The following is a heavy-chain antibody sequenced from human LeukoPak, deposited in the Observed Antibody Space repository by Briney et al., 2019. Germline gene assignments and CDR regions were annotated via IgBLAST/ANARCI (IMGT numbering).Heavy chain of an antibody. V-gene: IGHV3-30*02. J-gene: IGHJ4*02. CDR2: IRYDGSNK. Sequence: PGGSLRLSCAASGFTFSSYGMHWVRQAPGKGLEWVAFIRYDGSNKYYADSVKGRFTISRDNSKNTLYLQMNSLRAEDTAVYYCARDGRGKELEPYFTGPSADYWGQGTLVTVSS. D-gene: IGHD1-1*01. CDR3: ARDGRGKELEPYFTGPSADY. CDR1: GFTFSSYG.